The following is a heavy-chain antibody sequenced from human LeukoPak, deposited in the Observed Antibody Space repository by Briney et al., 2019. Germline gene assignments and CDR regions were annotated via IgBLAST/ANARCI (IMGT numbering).Heavy chain of an antibody. CDR2: IRFDGTNR. CDR1: GFTFSNHL. CDR3: GRGAYHSGDLDQ. J-gene: IGHJ4*02. D-gene: IGHD3/OR15-3a*01. Sequence: PGGSLTLSCAASGFTFSNHLMHWVRQAPGKGLEWVSFIRFDGTNRHYVDSVKGRFTISRDNPNNMLYLQMNSLKFDDTAVYYCGRGAYHSGDLDQWGEGTLVIVSS. V-gene: IGHV3-30*02.